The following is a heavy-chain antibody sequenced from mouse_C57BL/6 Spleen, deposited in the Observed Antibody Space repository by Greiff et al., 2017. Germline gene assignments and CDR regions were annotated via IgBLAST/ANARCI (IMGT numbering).Heavy chain of an antibody. CDR3: AREDYGNLAWFAY. J-gene: IGHJ3*01. CDR1: GYTFTSYW. Sequence: QVQLQQPGAELVKPGASVKLSCKASGYTFTSYWMHWVKQRPGQGLEWIGMIHPNSGSTNYNEKFKSKATLTVDKSSSTAYMQLSSLTSEDSAVYYCAREDYGNLAWFAYWGQGTLVTVSA. CDR2: IHPNSGST. V-gene: IGHV1-64*01. D-gene: IGHD2-1*01.